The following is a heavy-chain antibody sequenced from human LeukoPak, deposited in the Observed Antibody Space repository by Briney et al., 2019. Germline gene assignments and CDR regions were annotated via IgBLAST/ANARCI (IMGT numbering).Heavy chain of an antibody. Sequence: GGSLRLSCEASGLSIADYTMHWVRQVPGRGVEWVSLISRNGVATKYADSVRGRFIVSRDNSKNSLYLQMNSLSTEDAALYYCAKGPTIPSYYPSGNYYETKAQFDFWGQGTLVTVSS. V-gene: IGHV3-43*01. CDR3: AKGPTIPSYYPSGNYYETKAQFDF. D-gene: IGHD3-10*01. J-gene: IGHJ4*02. CDR2: ISRNGVAT. CDR1: GLSIADYT.